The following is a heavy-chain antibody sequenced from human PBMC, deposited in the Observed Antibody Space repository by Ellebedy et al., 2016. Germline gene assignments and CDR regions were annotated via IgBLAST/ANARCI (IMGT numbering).Heavy chain of an antibody. Sequence: ASVKVSCKASGYTVTSYYIHWVRQAPEQGLEWMGPINPGDGSTSYAQKLQGRVTMTSDTSTSTVYMELSGLRSEDTAVYYCARDWALGSSGYYFFDHWGQGTLVTVSS. V-gene: IGHV1-46*04. D-gene: IGHD3-22*01. CDR1: GYTVTSYY. CDR3: ARDWALGSSGYYFFDH. CDR2: INPGDGST. J-gene: IGHJ4*02.